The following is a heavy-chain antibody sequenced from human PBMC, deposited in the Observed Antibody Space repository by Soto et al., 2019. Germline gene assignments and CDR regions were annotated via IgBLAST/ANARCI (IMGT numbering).Heavy chain of an antibody. V-gene: IGHV4-59*01. CDR2: IYYSGST. Sequence: SETLSLTCTVSGGSISSYYWSWIRQPPGKGLEWIGYIYYSGSTNYNPSLKSRVTISVDTSKNQFSLKLSSVTAADTAVYYCARDHPVAGLDYWGQGTLVTVSS. D-gene: IGHD6-19*01. CDR3: ARDHPVAGLDY. CDR1: GGSISSYY. J-gene: IGHJ4*02.